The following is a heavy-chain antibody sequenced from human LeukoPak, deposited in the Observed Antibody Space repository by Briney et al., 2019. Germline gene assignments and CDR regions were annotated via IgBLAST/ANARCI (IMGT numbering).Heavy chain of an antibody. V-gene: IGHV3-33*01. CDR1: GFTFSSYG. D-gene: IGHD3-22*01. CDR2: IWYDGSNS. Sequence: GGSLRLSCAASGFTFSSYGMHWVRQAPGKGLEWVALIWYDGSNSYYADSVKGRFTISRDNSKNTLYLQMNSLRDEDTAVYYCAREGDYYESSGYYYFDYWGQGTLVTVSS. CDR3: AREGDYYESSGYYYFDY. J-gene: IGHJ4*02.